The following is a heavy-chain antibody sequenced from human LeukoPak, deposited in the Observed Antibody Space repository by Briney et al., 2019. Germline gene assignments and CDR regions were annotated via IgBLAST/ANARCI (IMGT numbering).Heavy chain of an antibody. Sequence: PSEPLSLPCSVSGGSISNSYWTWIRQPPGKGQEWIGYIHDTGSTIYNPSLKSRVTISVDTSKNQFSLNLSSMTVADTAVYFCARLLGVRRGVITGWFDPWGQGTQVTVSS. CDR3: ARLLGVRRGVITGWFDP. V-gene: IGHV4-59*08. J-gene: IGHJ5*02. CDR1: GGSISNSY. D-gene: IGHD3-10*01. CDR2: IHDTGST.